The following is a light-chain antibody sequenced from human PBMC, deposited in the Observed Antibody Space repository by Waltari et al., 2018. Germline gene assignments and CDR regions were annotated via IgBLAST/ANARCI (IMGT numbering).Light chain of an antibody. J-gene: IGKJ4*01. V-gene: IGKV1-39*01. CDR3: QQSYRTPQIT. Sequence: DIQMTQSPSSLSASVGDRVTITCRASQSISSYLNWYQQKPGKAPKLLIYAASSLQSGVPERFSGSGSGAEFTLTISSLQPEDFATYYCQQSYRTPQITFGGGTKVEIK. CDR1: QSISSY. CDR2: AAS.